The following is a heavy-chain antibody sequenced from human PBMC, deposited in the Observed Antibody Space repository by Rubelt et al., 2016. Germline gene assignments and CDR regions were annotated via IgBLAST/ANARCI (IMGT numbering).Heavy chain of an antibody. Sequence: QVQLQESGPGLVKPSETLSLTCSVSGGSISTYYWSWVRQSPGKGLEWIGYIYFSGRTDYNPSLKSRVTILLDTSKYQFSRRLSAVTAAETGVYYCARENDYYYYRDGWGKVTTVTVSS. CDR3: ARENDYYYYRDG. CDR1: GGSISTYY. V-gene: IGHV4-59*01. CDR2: IYFSGRT. J-gene: IGHJ6*03.